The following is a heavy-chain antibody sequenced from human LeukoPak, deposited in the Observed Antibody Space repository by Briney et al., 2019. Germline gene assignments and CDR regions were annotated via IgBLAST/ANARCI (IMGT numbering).Heavy chain of an antibody. CDR1: GFTFSSYW. CDR2: INSDGSST. V-gene: IGHV3-74*01. J-gene: IGHJ6*03. CDR3: AREYYDILTESYYMDV. D-gene: IGHD3-9*01. Sequence: GSLRLSCAASGFTFSSYWMHWVRQAPGKGLVWVSRINSDGSSTSYADSVKGQFTISRDNAKNTLYLQMNSLRAEDTAVYYCAREYYDILTESYYMDVWGKGTTVTISS.